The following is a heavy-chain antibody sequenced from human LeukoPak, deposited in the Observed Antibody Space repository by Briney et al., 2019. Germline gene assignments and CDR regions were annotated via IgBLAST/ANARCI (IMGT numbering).Heavy chain of an antibody. CDR3: AAQLVTHHGVFGY. D-gene: IGHD6-6*01. Sequence: SVMVSCKASGGTFSSYAISWVRQAPGQGLEWMGGIIPIFGTANYAQKFQGRVTITADKSTSTAYIELSSLRSEDPAMYYCAAQLVTHHGVFGYWGQGTLVTVSS. V-gene: IGHV1-69*06. CDR2: IIPIFGTA. CDR1: GGTFSSYA. J-gene: IGHJ4*02.